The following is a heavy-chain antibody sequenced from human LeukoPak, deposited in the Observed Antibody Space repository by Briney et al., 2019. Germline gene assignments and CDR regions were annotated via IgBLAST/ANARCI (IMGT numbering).Heavy chain of an antibody. V-gene: IGHV3-74*01. D-gene: IGHD3-3*01. CDR3: ATDRGWRTSGYYLYYFEY. CDR2: INSDGSST. J-gene: IGHJ4*02. CDR1: GFIFSNYW. Sequence: GGSLRLSCAASGFIFSNYWMHWVRQAPGKGLVWVSRINSDGSSTSYADSVRGRYTISRDNTKNSLFLQMSSLRAEDTAVYYCATDRGWRTSGYYLYYFEYWGQGTLVTFSS.